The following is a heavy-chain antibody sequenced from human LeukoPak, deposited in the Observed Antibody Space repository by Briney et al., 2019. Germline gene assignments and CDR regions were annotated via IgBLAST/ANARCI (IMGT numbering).Heavy chain of an antibody. CDR1: GYTFTGHY. Sequence: ASVKVSCKASGYTFTGHYMHWVRQAPGQGLEWMGWLNPNNGATNYAQNFQGRVTMTRDTSISTMYIELRRLTSDDTAVYYCATEGRSPGWFDPWGQGTLVTVSS. CDR3: ATEGRSPGWFDP. D-gene: IGHD1-14*01. J-gene: IGHJ5*02. V-gene: IGHV1-2*02. CDR2: LNPNNGAT.